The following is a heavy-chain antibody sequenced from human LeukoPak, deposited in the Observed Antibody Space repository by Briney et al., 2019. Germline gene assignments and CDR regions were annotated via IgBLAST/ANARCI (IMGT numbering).Heavy chain of an antibody. CDR3: AKGRGNTGGYYYYYYYGMDV. Sequence: PGGSLRLSCAASGFTLSSYAMPWVRQAPGKGLEWVAVISYDGSNKYYADSVKGRFTISRDNSKNTLYLQMNSLRAEDTAVYYCAKGRGNTGGYYYYYYYGMDVWGQGTTVTVSS. CDR2: ISYDGSNK. V-gene: IGHV3-30*04. CDR1: GFTLSSYA. J-gene: IGHJ6*02. D-gene: IGHD6-19*01.